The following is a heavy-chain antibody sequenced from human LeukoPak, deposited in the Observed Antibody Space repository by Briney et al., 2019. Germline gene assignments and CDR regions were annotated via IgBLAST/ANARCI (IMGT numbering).Heavy chain of an antibody. CDR3: ARRRVGSAPFDP. D-gene: IGHD3-10*01. CDR1: GGSFSGYY. Sequence: KPSETLSLTCAVYGGSFSGYYWSWIRQPPGKGLEWIGEINHSGSTNYNPSLKSRVTISVDTSKNQLSLKLSSVTAADTAVYYCARRRVGSAPFDPWGQGTLVTVSS. J-gene: IGHJ5*02. CDR2: INHSGST. V-gene: IGHV4-34*01.